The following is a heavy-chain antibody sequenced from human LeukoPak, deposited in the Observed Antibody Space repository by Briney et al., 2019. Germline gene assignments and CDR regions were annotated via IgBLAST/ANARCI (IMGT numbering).Heavy chain of an antibody. CDR3: AKDRGFLEWLLFPFDY. CDR2: ISGSGGST. V-gene: IGHV3-23*01. D-gene: IGHD3-3*01. Sequence: GGSLRLSCAASGFTFSSYAMSWVRQAPGKGLEWVSAISGSGGSTYYADSVKGRFTISRDNSKNTLYLQMNSLRAEDTAVYYCAKDRGFLEWLLFPFDYWGQGTLVAVSS. CDR1: GFTFSSYA. J-gene: IGHJ4*02.